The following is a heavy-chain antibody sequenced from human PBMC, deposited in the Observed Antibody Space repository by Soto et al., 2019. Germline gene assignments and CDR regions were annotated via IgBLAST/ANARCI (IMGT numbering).Heavy chain of an antibody. CDR1: GYTFTNYG. V-gene: IGHV1-18*01. D-gene: IGHD4-17*01. J-gene: IGHJ4*02. CDR3: GRRTTVPTPVEF. CDR2: ISAYNGNT. Sequence: ASVKVSCKASGYTFTNYGISWVRQAPGQGPEWMGWISAYNGNTNYVQKFHGRVTLTTDTSTSTAYMELRSLRSDDTAVSYCGRRTTVPTPVEFWGEGSQVTV.